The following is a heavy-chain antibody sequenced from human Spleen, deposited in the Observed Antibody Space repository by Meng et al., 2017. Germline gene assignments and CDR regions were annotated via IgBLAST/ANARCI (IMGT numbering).Heavy chain of an antibody. CDR3: VRSDKGTTIPV. CDR1: GYTFTNYA. Sequence: QVQLVQSGSELKRPGASVKVSCKASGYTFTNYAMNWVRQAPGQGLEWMGWINTNTGNPTYAQGLTGRFVFSLDTSVSTAYLQISSLKAEDTAIYYCVRSDKGTTIPVWGQGTTVTGAS. CDR2: INTNTGNP. D-gene: IGHD1-1*01. J-gene: IGHJ6*02. V-gene: IGHV7-4-1*02.